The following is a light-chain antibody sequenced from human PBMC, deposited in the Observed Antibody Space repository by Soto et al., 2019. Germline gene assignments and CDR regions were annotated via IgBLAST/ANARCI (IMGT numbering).Light chain of an antibody. J-gene: IGKJ4*01. CDR3: QQYNIWPLT. V-gene: IGKV3-15*01. CDR2: DAS. CDR1: QSVNSN. Sequence: DIVMTQSPATLSVSPGESATLSCRASQSVNSNLAWYQQKPGQAPRLLIYDASTRATNIPASFSGSGSGTEFTLTISSLQSEDFAVYSCQQYNIWPLTFGGGTKVEIK.